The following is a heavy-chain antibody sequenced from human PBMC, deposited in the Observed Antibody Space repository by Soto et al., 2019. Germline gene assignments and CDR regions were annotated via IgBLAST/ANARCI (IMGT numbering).Heavy chain of an antibody. D-gene: IGHD3-9*01. V-gene: IGHV4-34*01. CDR2: INHSGRT. CDR3: ARRDRDPGVKLRYFDWLLLSWFDP. CDR1: GGSFSGYY. Sequence: SETLSLTCAVYGGSFSGYYWSWIRQPPGKGLEWIGEINHSGRTNYNPSLKSRVTISVDTSKKKFSLKLSSVTAADTAVYYCARRDRDPGVKLRYFDWLLLSWFDPWGQGTLVT. J-gene: IGHJ5*02.